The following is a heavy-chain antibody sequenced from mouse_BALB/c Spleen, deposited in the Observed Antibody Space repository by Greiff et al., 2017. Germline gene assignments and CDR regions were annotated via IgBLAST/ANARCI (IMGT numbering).Heavy chain of an antibody. CDR1: GYTFTSYW. Sequence: QVQLQQPGAELVKPGASVKLSCKASGYTFTSYWMHWVKQRPGQGLEWIGEINPSNGRTNYNEKFKSKATLTVDKSSSTAYMQLSSLTSEDSAVYYCAMGGNYCDYWGQGTTLTVSS. J-gene: IGHJ2*01. CDR3: AMGGNYCDY. CDR2: INPSNGRT. V-gene: IGHV1S81*02.